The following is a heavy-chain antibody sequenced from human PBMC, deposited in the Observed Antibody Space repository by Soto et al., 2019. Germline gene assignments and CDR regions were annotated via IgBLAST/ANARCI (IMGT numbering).Heavy chain of an antibody. CDR3: AKEGHRQPRPGPQKITYGMDV. CDR1: GFTFSGSA. V-gene: IGHV3-73*01. J-gene: IGHJ6*02. Sequence: PGGSLRLSCAASGFTFSGSAMHWVRQASGKGLEWVGRIRSKANSYATAYAASVKGRFTISRDNSKNTLYLQMNSLRAEDTAVYYCAKEGHRQPRPGPQKITYGMDVCGQGPTVTVSS. CDR2: IRSKANSYAT. D-gene: IGHD3-10*01.